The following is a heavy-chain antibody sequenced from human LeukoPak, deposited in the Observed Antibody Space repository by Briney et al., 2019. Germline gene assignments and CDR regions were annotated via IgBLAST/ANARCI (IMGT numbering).Heavy chain of an antibody. J-gene: IGHJ3*02. CDR1: GFTFSSYW. CDR2: IKQDGSEK. Sequence: GGSLRLSCAASGFTFSSYWMSWVRQAPGKGLEWAANIKQDGSEKYYVDSVKGRFTISRDNAKNSLYLQMNSLRAEDTAVYYCARDRIDSGYGVAFDIWGQGTMVTVSS. CDR3: ARDRIDSGYGVAFDI. D-gene: IGHD3-10*01. V-gene: IGHV3-7*01.